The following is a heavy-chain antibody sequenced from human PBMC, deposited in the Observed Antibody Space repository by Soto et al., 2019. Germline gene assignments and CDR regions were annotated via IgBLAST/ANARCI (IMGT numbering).Heavy chain of an antibody. J-gene: IGHJ4*02. Sequence: QALLDQSGAEVRKPGSSVKVSCKASGGAFGTFAISWVRQAPGQGLEWVGGIIPIYGTAHYAQIFKGRVTLTTDTSTSTVYMELRSLTSDDTAFYYCARTPTYSRLGDHWGQGTLVTVAS. CDR3: ARTPTYSRLGDH. V-gene: IGHV1-69*06. CDR1: GGAFGTFA. CDR2: IIPIYGTA. D-gene: IGHD3-22*01.